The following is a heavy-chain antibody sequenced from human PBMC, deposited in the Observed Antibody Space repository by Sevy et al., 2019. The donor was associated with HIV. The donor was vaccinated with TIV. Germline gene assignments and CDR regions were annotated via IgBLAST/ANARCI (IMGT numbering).Heavy chain of an antibody. CDR3: ATTKDYYDSSGCPFDY. Sequence: ASVKVSCKVSGYTLTELSMHWVRQAPGKGLEWMGSFDPEDGETIYAQKFQGRVTMTEDTPADTAYMELSSLRSEDTAVYFCATTKDYYDSSGCPFDYWGQGTLVTVSS. CDR1: GYTLTELS. J-gene: IGHJ4*02. D-gene: IGHD3-22*01. V-gene: IGHV1-24*01. CDR2: FDPEDGET.